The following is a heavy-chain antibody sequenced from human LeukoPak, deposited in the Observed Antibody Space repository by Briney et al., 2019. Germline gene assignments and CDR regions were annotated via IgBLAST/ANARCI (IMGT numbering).Heavy chain of an antibody. CDR1: GFTFSNYW. V-gene: IGHV3-74*01. Sequence: PGGSLRLSCAASGFTFSNYWVHWVRQAPGKGLVWVSLINSDGSTTSYADSVKGRFTISRDNSKNPLYLQMNSLRAEDTAVYYCAKFGILDMITFGGVIVPYYFDYWGRGTLVTVSS. D-gene: IGHD3-16*02. CDR3: AKFGILDMITFGGVIVPYYFDY. J-gene: IGHJ4*02. CDR2: INSDGSTT.